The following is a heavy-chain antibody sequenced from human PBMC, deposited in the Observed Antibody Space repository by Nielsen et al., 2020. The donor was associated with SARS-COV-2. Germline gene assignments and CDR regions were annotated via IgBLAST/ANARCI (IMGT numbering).Heavy chain of an antibody. Sequence: SETLSLTCAVYGGSFSGYYWSWIRQPPGKGLEWIGETNHSGSTNYNPSLKSRVTISVDTSKNQFSLKLSSVTAADTAVYYCARVGILTGWAFDDWGQGTLVTVSS. CDR3: ARVGILTGWAFDD. J-gene: IGHJ4*02. D-gene: IGHD3-9*01. V-gene: IGHV4-34*01. CDR2: TNHSGST. CDR1: GGSFSGYY.